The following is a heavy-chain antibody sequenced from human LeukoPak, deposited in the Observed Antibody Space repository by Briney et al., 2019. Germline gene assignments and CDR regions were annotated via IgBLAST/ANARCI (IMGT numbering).Heavy chain of an antibody. CDR2: IYSGVST. CDR3: GLGDGYNHFDY. Sequence: GGSLRLSCAASGFTVSSNYMSWVRQAPGKGLEWVSVIYSGVSTYYADSVKGRFTISRDNAKNSLYLQMNSLRAEGTAVYYCGLGDGYNHFDYWGQGTLVTVSS. D-gene: IGHD5-24*01. V-gene: IGHV3-53*01. J-gene: IGHJ4*02. CDR1: GFTVSSNY.